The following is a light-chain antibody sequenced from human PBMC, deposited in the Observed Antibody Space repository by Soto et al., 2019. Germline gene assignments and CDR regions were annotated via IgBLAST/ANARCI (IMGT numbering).Light chain of an antibody. Sequence: DIQMTQSPSTLSGSVGDRVTITFRASQTISSWLAWYQQKPGKAPKLLIYKASSLESGVPSRFSGSGSGTDFTLTISTLHPEDFAVYFCQQSYSTPITFGQGTRLEIK. V-gene: IGKV1-5*03. CDR2: KAS. J-gene: IGKJ5*01. CDR3: QQSYSTPIT. CDR1: QTISSW.